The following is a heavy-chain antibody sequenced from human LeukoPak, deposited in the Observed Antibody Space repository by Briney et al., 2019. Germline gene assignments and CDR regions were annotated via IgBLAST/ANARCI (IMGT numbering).Heavy chain of an antibody. D-gene: IGHD3-9*01. CDR2: ISGSGGST. CDR1: GFTFSSYG. CDR3: ARDYSELRYFDWSPGY. J-gene: IGHJ4*02. Sequence: GGSLRLSCAASGFTFSSYGMSWVRQAPGKGLEWVSAISGSGGSTYYADSVKGRFTISRDNSKNTLYLQMNSLRAEDTAVYYCARDYSELRYFDWSPGYWGQGTLVTVSS. V-gene: IGHV3-23*01.